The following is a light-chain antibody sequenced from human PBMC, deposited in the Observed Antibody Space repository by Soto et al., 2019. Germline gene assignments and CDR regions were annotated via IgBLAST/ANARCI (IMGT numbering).Light chain of an antibody. CDR2: NNN. CDR3: AAWDDSLDGVI. J-gene: IGLJ2*01. Sequence: QSVLTQPPSASGTPGQRVTISCSGSSSNIGSNTVNWYQQLPGTAPQLLIYNNNQRPSGVPDRFSGSKSGTSASLAISGLQSEDDADYYCAAWDDSLDGVIFGGGTKLTVL. V-gene: IGLV1-44*01. CDR1: SSNIGSNT.